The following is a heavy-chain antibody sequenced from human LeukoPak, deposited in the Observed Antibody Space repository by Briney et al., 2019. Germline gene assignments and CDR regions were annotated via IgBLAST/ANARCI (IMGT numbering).Heavy chain of an antibody. J-gene: IGHJ4*02. D-gene: IGHD4-17*01. V-gene: IGHV2-70*11. CDR3: ARMTVPDYGEYVFDY. CDR2: LARDDDK. Sequence: SGPALVKPTQTLTLTCTFSGFSLPTSGMCVTGIRQPPGKALGWLARLARDDDKYYSTSLKTRLTISKDTSTNQVVLTMTDLEPVDTATYYRARMTVPDYGEYVFDYWGQGILVTVPS. CDR1: GFSLPTSGMC.